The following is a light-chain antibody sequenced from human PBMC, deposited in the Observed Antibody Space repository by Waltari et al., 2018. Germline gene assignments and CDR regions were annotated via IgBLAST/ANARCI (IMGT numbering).Light chain of an antibody. Sequence: QSALTQPASVSASPGQSITIPCTGTSGDVGGYDYVSWYQQYPGKAPPLLLYDVNKRPSGVSHRCSASKSGNTASLTMFGLQAEDEAYYYCISYTGATTYVVVGGGTKLPVL. CDR1: SGDVGGYDY. CDR2: DVN. J-gene: IGLJ2*01. V-gene: IGLV2-14*03. CDR3: ISYTGATTYVV.